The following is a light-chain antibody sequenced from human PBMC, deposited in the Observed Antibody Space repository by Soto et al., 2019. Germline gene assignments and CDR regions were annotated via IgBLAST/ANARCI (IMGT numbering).Light chain of an antibody. V-gene: IGLV2-14*01. CDR2: EVN. J-gene: IGLJ1*01. CDR3: SSFTSSSTYV. Sequence: QSALTQPASVSGSPGQSITISCTGTSSDVGAYNFVSWYQQYPGKAPKVMIYEVNNRPSGVSNRFSGSKSGNTASLTISGLQAEDDADYYRSSFTSSSTYVFGSGTKVTVL. CDR1: SSDVGAYNF.